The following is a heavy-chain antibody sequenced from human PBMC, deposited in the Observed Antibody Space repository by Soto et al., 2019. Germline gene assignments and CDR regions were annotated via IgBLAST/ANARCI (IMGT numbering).Heavy chain of an antibody. J-gene: IGHJ4*02. V-gene: IGHV3-48*02. CDR2: FSPTSSTI. CDR1: GFTFSSFS. Sequence: EVQLVVSGGGLVQPGGSLRLSCAASGFTFSSFSMNWVRKAPGTGLEWVSYFSPTSSTIYYAESVKGRFTISRDNVKNSLYLQMNSLRDEDTAVYYCARGSSGADSWGQGTLVTVSS. CDR3: ARGSSGADS. D-gene: IGHD3-22*01.